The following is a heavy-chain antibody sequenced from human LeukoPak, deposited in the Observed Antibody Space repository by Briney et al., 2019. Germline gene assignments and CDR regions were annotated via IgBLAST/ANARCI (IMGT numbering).Heavy chain of an antibody. J-gene: IGHJ4*02. V-gene: IGHV4-59*12. CDR1: GGSISSYY. CDR3: ARGRRTMLRGVIIDY. D-gene: IGHD3-10*01. Sequence: SETLSLTCTVSGGSISSYYGSWIRQPPGKGLEWIGYIYYSGSTNYNPSLKSRGTISVDPSKNQFSLKLSSVTAADTAVYYGARGRRTMLRGVIIDYWGQGTLVTVSS. CDR2: IYYSGST.